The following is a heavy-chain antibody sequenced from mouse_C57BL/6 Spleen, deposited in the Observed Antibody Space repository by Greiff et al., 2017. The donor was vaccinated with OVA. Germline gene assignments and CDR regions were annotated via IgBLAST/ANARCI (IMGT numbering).Heavy chain of an antibody. CDR2: IDPSDSET. Sequence: QVQLQQPGAELVRPGSSVKLSCKASGYTFTSYWMHWVKQRPIQGLEWIGNIDPSDSETHYNQKIKDKATLTVDKSSSTAYMQLSSLTSEDSAVYYCARGDYYGSSGYFDVWGTGTTVTVSS. D-gene: IGHD1-1*01. V-gene: IGHV1-52*01. CDR1: GYTFTSYW. CDR3: ARGDYYGSSGYFDV. J-gene: IGHJ1*03.